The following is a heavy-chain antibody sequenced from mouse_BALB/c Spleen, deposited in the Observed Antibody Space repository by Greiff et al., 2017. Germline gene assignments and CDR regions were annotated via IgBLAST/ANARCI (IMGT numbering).Heavy chain of an antibody. D-gene: IGHD2-4*01. V-gene: IGHV5-12-1*01. J-gene: IGHJ4*01. CDR1: GFAFSSYD. Sequence: EVKLVESGGGLVKPGGSLKLSCAASGFAFSSYDMSWVRQTPEKRLEWVAYISSGGGSTYYPDTVKGRFTISRDNAKNTLYLQMSSLKSEDTAMYYCARHDYDGDAMDYWGQGTSVTVSS. CDR2: ISSGGGST. CDR3: ARHDYDGDAMDY.